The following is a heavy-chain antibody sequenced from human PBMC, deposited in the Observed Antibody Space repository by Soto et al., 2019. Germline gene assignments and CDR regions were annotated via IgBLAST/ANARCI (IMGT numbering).Heavy chain of an antibody. J-gene: IGHJ6*03. D-gene: IGHD2-15*01. Sequence: ASVKVSCKASGYTFTSYGISWVRQAPGQGLEWMGWISAYNGNTNYAQKLQGRVTMTTDTSTSTAYMELRSLRSDDTAVYYCARLGYCSGGSCPYYYYYMDVWGKGTTVNVSS. V-gene: IGHV1-18*01. CDR3: ARLGYCSGGSCPYYYYYMDV. CDR1: GYTFTSYG. CDR2: ISAYNGNT.